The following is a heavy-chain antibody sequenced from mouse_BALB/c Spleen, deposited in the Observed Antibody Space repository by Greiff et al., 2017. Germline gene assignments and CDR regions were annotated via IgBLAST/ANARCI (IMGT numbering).Heavy chain of an antibody. CDR2: IYPGNSDT. J-gene: IGHJ2*01. CDR3: TRGEYGNYGYFDY. CDR1: GYSFTSYW. V-gene: IGHV1-5*01. Sequence: EVQLQQSGTVLARPGASVKMSCKASGYSFTSYWMHWVKQRPGQGLEWIGAIYPGNSDTSYNQKFKGKAKLTAVTSASTAYMELSSLTNEDSAVYYCTRGEYGNYGYFDYWGQGTTLTVSS. D-gene: IGHD2-10*02.